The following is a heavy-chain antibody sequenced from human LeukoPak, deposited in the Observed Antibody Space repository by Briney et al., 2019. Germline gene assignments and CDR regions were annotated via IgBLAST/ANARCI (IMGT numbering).Heavy chain of an antibody. CDR2: ISGSGGST. Sequence: GRSLRLSCAASGFTFSSYAMSWVRQAPGKGLEWVSAISGSGGSTYYADSVKGRFTISRDNSKNTLYLQMNSLRAEDTAVYYCAKDPEDIVVVVAATGFDYWGQGTLVTVSS. CDR1: GFTFSSYA. J-gene: IGHJ4*02. V-gene: IGHV3-23*01. D-gene: IGHD2-15*01. CDR3: AKDPEDIVVVVAATGFDY.